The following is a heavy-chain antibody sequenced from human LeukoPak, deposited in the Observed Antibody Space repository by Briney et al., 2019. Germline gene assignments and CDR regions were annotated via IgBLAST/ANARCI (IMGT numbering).Heavy chain of an antibody. J-gene: IGHJ2*01. D-gene: IGHD3-22*01. CDR2: IYSGGST. V-gene: IGHV3-66*01. CDR1: GFTVSSSY. CDR3: ARGSHYDSSGFTLFDL. Sequence: PGGSLRLSCAASGFTVSSSYMSWVRQAPGKGLEWVSVIYSGGSTYYADSVKGRFTISRDNSKNTLYLQMNSLRAEDTAVYYCARGSHYDSSGFTLFDLWGRGTPVTVSS.